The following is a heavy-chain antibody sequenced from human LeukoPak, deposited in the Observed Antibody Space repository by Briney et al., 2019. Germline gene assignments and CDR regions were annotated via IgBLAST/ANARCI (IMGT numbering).Heavy chain of an antibody. D-gene: IGHD2-15*01. V-gene: IGHV3-43*02. CDR1: GFTFDDYA. CDR2: ISGDGGST. J-gene: IGHJ4*02. Sequence: GGSLTLPCAASGFTFDDYAMHWVRQAPGKGLEWVSLISGDGGSTYYADSVKGRFTISRDNSKDSLYLQMNSLRTEDTALYYCAKDMQPYSRGGDFDYWGQGTLVTVSS. CDR3: AKDMQPYSRGGDFDY.